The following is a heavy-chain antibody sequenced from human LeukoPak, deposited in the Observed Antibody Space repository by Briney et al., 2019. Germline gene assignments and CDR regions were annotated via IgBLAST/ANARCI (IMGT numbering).Heavy chain of an antibody. J-gene: IGHJ5*02. CDR2: IYYSEST. CDR1: GGSVSSGSYY. D-gene: IGHD6-13*01. Sequence: SETLSLTCTVSGGSVSSGSYYWSWIRQPPGKGLEWIGYIYYSESTNYNPSLKSRVTISVDTSKNQFSLKLSSVTAADTAVYYCARGASSSWSWFDPWGQGTLVTVSS. CDR3: ARGASSSWSWFDP. V-gene: IGHV4-61*01.